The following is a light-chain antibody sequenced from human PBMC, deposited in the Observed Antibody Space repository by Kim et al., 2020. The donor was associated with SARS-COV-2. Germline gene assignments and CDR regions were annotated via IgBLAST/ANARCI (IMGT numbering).Light chain of an antibody. CDR3: QQYESSPWT. CDR2: GTT. Sequence: EIVLTQSPGTVSLSPGERVTLSCRASQTIDSNFLAWYQQKPGQAPRLLIYGTTSRATGIPDRFRGRGSGTDFTLTISRLEPEDFAVYYCQQYESSPWTFGQGTKVDIK. V-gene: IGKV3-20*01. J-gene: IGKJ1*01. CDR1: QTIDSNF.